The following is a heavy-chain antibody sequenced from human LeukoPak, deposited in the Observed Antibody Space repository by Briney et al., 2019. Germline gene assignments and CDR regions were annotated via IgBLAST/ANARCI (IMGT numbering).Heavy chain of an antibody. CDR3: AKDPKPFITMVRGVISSSLDY. CDR2: ISDRGGST. V-gene: IGHV3-23*01. Sequence: GGSLRLSCAASGFTFSSCAMSWVRQAPGKGLEWVSVISDRGGSTYYADSVKGRFTISRDNSKNTLYLQMNSLRAEDTAVYYCAKDPKPFITMVRGVISSSLDYWGQGTLVTVSS. CDR1: GFTFSSCA. D-gene: IGHD3-10*01. J-gene: IGHJ4*02.